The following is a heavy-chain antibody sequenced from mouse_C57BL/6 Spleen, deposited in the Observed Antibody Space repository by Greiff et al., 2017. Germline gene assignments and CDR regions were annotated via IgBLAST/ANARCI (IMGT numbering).Heavy chain of an antibody. CDR3: SVSSYFDY. Sequence: ESGPGLVKPSQSLSLTCSVTGYSITSGYYWNWIRQFPGNKLEWMGYISYDGSNNYNPSLKNRISITRDTSKNQFFLKLNSVTTEDTATYYCSVSSYFDYWGQGTTLTVSS. CDR1: GYSITSGYY. CDR2: ISYDGSN. D-gene: IGHD6-2*01. J-gene: IGHJ2*01. V-gene: IGHV3-6*01.